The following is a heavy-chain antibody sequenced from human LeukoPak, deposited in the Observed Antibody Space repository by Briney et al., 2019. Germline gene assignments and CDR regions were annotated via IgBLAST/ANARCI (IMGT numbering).Heavy chain of an antibody. CDR1: GGSLSNYY. CDR2: IYSSGST. J-gene: IGHJ4*02. Sequence: SETLSLTCTVSGGSLSNYYWSWIRQPPGKGLELIGYIYSSGSTNYNPSLRSRVSIAIDTSKSQFSLKLNYVTAADTAVYYCARHDSGSTSLDYWGQGTLVTVSS. D-gene: IGHD6-6*01. V-gene: IGHV4-59*08. CDR3: ARHDSGSTSLDY.